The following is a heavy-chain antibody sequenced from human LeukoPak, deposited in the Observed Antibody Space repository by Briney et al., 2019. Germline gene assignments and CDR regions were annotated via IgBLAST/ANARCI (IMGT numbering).Heavy chain of an antibody. V-gene: IGHV3-66*01. CDR2: IYSGGST. J-gene: IGHJ5*02. Sequence: GGSLRLSCAASGFTVSSNYMSWVRQAPGKGLEWVSVIYSGGSTYYADSVKGRFTISRDNAKNSLYLQMNSLRAEDTAVYYCAVLITFGGVPGVDPWGQGTLVTVSS. CDR1: GFTVSSNY. CDR3: AVLITFGGVPGVDP. D-gene: IGHD3-16*01.